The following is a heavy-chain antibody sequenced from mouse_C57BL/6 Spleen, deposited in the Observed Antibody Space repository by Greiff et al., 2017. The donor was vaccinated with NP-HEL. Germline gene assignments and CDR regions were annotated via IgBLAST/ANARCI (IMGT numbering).Heavy chain of an antibody. V-gene: IGHV5-17*01. Sequence: EVKVVESGGGLVKPGGSLKLSCAASGFTFSDYGMHWVRQAPEKGLEWVAYISSGSSTIYYADTVKGRFTISRDNAKNTLFLQMTSLRSEDTAMYYCARGNSNYVGWFAYWGQGTLVTVSA. CDR2: ISSGSSTI. D-gene: IGHD2-5*01. J-gene: IGHJ3*01. CDR1: GFTFSDYG. CDR3: ARGNSNYVGWFAY.